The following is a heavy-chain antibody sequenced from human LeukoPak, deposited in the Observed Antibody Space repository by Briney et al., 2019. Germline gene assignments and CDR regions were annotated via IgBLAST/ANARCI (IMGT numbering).Heavy chain of an antibody. CDR3: ARVFDSGSRAYFYYMDV. J-gene: IGHJ6*03. CDR2: IYSSGST. CDR1: GGSIRGYY. Sequence: SETLSLTCNVSGGSIRGYYWSWIRQPPGKGLEWIGYIYSSGSTNYNPSLKSRVTMSVDTSKNQFSLKVSSVTAADTAVYYCARVFDSGSRAYFYYMDVWGKGTTVTIFS. D-gene: IGHD3-10*01. V-gene: IGHV4-59*01.